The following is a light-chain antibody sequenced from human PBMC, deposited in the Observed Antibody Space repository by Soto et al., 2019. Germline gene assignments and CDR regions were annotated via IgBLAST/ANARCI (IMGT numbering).Light chain of an antibody. J-gene: IGKJ1*01. V-gene: IGKV3-11*01. CDR1: QSVSGY. Sequence: EIVLTQSPATLSLSPGERATLSCRASQSVSGYLAWYQQKPGQAPRLLIYDASNRATGIPARFSGSGSGTDFTLTISSLETEDFAVYCCHQRSDWPWTFGQGTKVEIK. CDR3: HQRSDWPWT. CDR2: DAS.